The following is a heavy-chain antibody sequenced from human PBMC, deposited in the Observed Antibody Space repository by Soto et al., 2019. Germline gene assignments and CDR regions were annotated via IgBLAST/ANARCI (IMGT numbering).Heavy chain of an antibody. CDR1: GGSISSYY. D-gene: IGHD6-19*01. CDR2: IYHIGSP. Sequence: TLSLTCTVSGGSISSYYWSWIRQFPGKGLEWIGYIYHIGSPSYNPSLKSRLSMSLDASKNQFSLNLTSVTAADTAIYYCVRDRALDSSGHWFDSWGQGTLVTVSS. CDR3: VRDRALDSSGHWFDS. V-gene: IGHV4-59*06. J-gene: IGHJ5*01.